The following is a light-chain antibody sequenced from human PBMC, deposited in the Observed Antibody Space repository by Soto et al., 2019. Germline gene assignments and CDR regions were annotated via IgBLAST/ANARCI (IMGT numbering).Light chain of an antibody. Sequence: EIVSTQSPGTLSLSPGERATLSCRASQSVSSSYLAWYQQKPGQAPRLLIYGASSRATGIPDRFGGSGSGTDFTLTISRLEPEDFAVYYCQQYGSSPKTFGQGTKVDIK. J-gene: IGKJ1*01. CDR3: QQYGSSPKT. CDR2: GAS. CDR1: QSVSSSY. V-gene: IGKV3-20*01.